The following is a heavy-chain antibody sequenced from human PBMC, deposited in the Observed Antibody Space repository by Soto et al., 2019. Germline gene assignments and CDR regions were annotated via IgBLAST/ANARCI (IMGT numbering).Heavy chain of an antibody. D-gene: IGHD4-17*01. CDR2: ISGSSSTT. CDR3: APIRYDYGDDAVGY. J-gene: IGHJ4*01. V-gene: IGHV3-23*01. CDR1: GFTFNKYA. Sequence: EVQLLEYGGGLVQRGESLRLSCVASGFTFNKYAMTWVRQAPGKGLEWVSSISGSSSTTYYADSVKGRFTISRDNSKNTVYLHMNTLSTEDTAVYYCAPIRYDYGDDAVGYWGQGTLVTVSS.